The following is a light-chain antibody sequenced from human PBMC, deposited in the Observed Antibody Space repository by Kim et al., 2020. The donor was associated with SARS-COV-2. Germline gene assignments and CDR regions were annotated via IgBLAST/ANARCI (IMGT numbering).Light chain of an antibody. J-gene: IGKJ3*01. V-gene: IGKV3-20*01. Sequence: SPGERATLSCRASQSVDSHLAWYQQKPGRAPRLLIYGAISRATGIPDRFSGSGSGTDFTLTISRLEPEDFAVYYCQQYSDSLPFTFGPGTKVDIK. CDR1: QSVDSH. CDR3: QQYSDSLPFT. CDR2: GAI.